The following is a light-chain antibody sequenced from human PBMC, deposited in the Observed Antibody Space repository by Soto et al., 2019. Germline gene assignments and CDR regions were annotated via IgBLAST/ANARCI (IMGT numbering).Light chain of an antibody. CDR1: SSDIGGYNY. CDR2: DVS. Sequence: QSVLTQPASVSGSPGQSITVSCIGTSSDIGGYNYVSWYQQHPGKAPKLMIHDVSNRPSGVSDRFSGSKSGNAASLTISGHHVDDEAYYYCSSYTSSNPQVFGGGTKLTVL. V-gene: IGLV2-14*03. J-gene: IGLJ2*01. CDR3: SSYTSSNPQV.